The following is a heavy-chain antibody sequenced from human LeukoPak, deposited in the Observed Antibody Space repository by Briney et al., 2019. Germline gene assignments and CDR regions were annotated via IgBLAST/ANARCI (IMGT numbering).Heavy chain of an antibody. D-gene: IGHD3-3*01. CDR3: AVLRFLEWLPDSPYFDL. Sequence: SETLSLTCTVSGGSISSYYWSWIRQPAGKGLEWIGRIYTSGSTNYNPSLKSRVTMSVGTSKNQFSLKLSSVTAADTAVYYCAVLRFLEWLPDSPYFDLWGRGTLVTVSS. J-gene: IGHJ2*01. CDR2: IYTSGST. CDR1: GGSISSYY. V-gene: IGHV4-4*07.